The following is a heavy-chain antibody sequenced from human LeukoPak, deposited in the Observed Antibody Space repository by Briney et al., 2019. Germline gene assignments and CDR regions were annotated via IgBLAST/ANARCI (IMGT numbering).Heavy chain of an antibody. CDR3: ARFLQGFDY. V-gene: IGHV3-30-3*01. CDR2: ISYDGSNK. CDR1: GFTFSSYA. Sequence: GSLRLSCAASGFTFSSYAMHWVRQAPGKGLEWVAVISYDGSNKYYADSVKGRFTISRDNSKNTLYLQMNSLRAEDTAVYYCARFLQGFDYWGQGTLVTVSS. J-gene: IGHJ4*02.